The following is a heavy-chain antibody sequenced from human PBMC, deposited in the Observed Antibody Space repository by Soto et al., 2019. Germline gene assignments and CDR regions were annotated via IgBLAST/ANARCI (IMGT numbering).Heavy chain of an antibody. CDR1: GYTFTSYG. CDR2: ISAYNGNT. CDR3: ARGFTTRYSSGWYYFDY. V-gene: IGHV1-18*01. Sequence: ASVKVSCKASGYTFTSYGISWVRQPPGQGLEWMGWISAYNGNTNYAQKLQGRVTMITDTSTSTVYMELMSLRSDDTAVYYCARGFTTRYSSGWYYFDYWGQGTLVTVSS. J-gene: IGHJ4*02. D-gene: IGHD6-19*01.